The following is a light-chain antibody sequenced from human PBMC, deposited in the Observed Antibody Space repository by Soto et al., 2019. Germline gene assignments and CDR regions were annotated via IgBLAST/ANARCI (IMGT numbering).Light chain of an antibody. Sequence: DIVMTQSPLSLPVTPGEPASISCRSSQSLLHNNGYNYLDWYLQKPGQSPQLLIYLGSNRVSGVPDRFSGSGSGTDFTLKISRVEAEDVGVYYCMQALQTPFTFGGGTKVEIK. CDR2: LGS. V-gene: IGKV2-28*01. CDR3: MQALQTPFT. CDR1: QSLLHNNGYNY. J-gene: IGKJ4*01.